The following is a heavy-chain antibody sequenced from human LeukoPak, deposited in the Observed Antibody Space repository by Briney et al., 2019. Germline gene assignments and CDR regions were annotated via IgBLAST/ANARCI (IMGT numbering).Heavy chain of an antibody. V-gene: IGHV3-53*01. CDR2: IYTGGST. CDR1: GFTVSSNY. CDR3: ARDMSGYNYGADY. D-gene: IGHD5-18*01. J-gene: IGHJ4*02. Sequence: GGSLRLSCAASGFTVSSNYMSWVRQAPGKGLEGVSVIYTGGSTYYADSVKGRFTISRDNSKNTLYLQMNSLRAEDTAVYYCARDMSGYNYGADYWGQGTLVTVSS.